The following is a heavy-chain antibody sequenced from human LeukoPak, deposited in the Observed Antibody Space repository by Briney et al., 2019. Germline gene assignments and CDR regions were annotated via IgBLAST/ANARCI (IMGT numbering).Heavy chain of an antibody. CDR3: AKRRWLSLSFFDP. V-gene: IGHV3-23*01. CDR2: ISGSGGST. Sequence: GGSLRLSCAASGFTFSSYEMNWVRQAPGEGREWVSAISGSGGSTYYADSVKGRFTISRDNSKNTLYLQMNSLRAEDTAVYYCAKRRWLSLSFFDPWGQGTLVTVSS. D-gene: IGHD3-3*02. J-gene: IGHJ5*02. CDR1: GFTFSSYE.